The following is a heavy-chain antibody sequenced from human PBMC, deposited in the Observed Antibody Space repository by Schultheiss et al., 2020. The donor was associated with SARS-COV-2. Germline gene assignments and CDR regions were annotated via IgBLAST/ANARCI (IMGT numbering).Heavy chain of an antibody. CDR1: GYSISSGYY. CDR2: IYTSGST. J-gene: IGHJ6*02. CDR3: ARNADNWNYGYYYYYYGMDV. D-gene: IGHD1-7*01. V-gene: IGHV4-38-2*01. Sequence: SETLSLTCAVSGYSISSGYYWGWIRQPPGKGLEWIGRIYTSGSTNYNPSLKSRVTISVDTSKNQFSLKLSSVTAADTAVYYCARNADNWNYGYYYYYYGMDVWGQGTTVTVSS.